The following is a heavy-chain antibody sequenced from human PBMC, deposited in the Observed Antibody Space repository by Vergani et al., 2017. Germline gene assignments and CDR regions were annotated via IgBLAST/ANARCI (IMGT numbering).Heavy chain of an antibody. D-gene: IGHD2-2*02. Sequence: QVQLVQSGAEVKQPGSSVKVSCKASGGTFSSYAISWVRQAPGQGLEWMGGIIPIFGTANYAQKFQGRVTITADESTSTAYMELSSLRSEDTAVYYCAREDVVYCSSTSCYTHFDYGGQGTLVTVAS. V-gene: IGHV1-69*01. J-gene: IGHJ4*02. CDR1: GGTFSSYA. CDR3: AREDVVYCSSTSCYTHFDY. CDR2: IIPIFGTA.